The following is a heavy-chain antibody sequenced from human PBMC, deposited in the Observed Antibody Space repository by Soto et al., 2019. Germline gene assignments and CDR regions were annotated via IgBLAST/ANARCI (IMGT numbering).Heavy chain of an antibody. V-gene: IGHV3-23*01. D-gene: IGHD2-2*01. CDR3: AKERSGFGLVPAATRGWFDP. Sequence: GGSLRLSCAASGFTFSSYAMSWVRQAPGKGLEWVSAISGSGGSTYYADSVKGRFTISRDNSKNTLYLQMNSLRAEDTAVYYCAKERSGFGLVPAATRGWFDPWGQGTLVTVSS. CDR1: GFTFSSYA. J-gene: IGHJ5*02. CDR2: ISGSGGST.